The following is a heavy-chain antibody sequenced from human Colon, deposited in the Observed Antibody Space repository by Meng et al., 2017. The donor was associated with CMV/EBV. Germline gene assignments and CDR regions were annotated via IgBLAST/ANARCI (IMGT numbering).Heavy chain of an antibody. V-gene: IGHV3-23*01. CDR3: ARSLFSGVSLSLGY. D-gene: IGHD1-26*01. J-gene: IGHJ4*02. CDR1: GVTFSTYA. CDR2: FTVTGGGT. Sequence: SGVTFSTYAMNWVRQAPGKGLEWVSSFTVTGGGTSYYADSVKGRFTISRDNSKNTLYLQMNSLRVEDTAIYYCARSLFSGVSLSLGYWGQGTLVTVSS.